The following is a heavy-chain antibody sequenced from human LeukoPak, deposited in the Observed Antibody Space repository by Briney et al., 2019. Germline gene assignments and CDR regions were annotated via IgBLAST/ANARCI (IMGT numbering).Heavy chain of an antibody. J-gene: IGHJ2*01. V-gene: IGHV4-59*01. CDR2: IYYTGST. Sequence: SETLSLTCTVSGGSISSYYWSWIRQPPGKGLEGIGYIYYTGSTNYNPSLKSRVTISVDTSKNQFSLKLSSVTAADTAVYYCARDLRNYYGSGSLRYWFFDLWGRGTLVTVSS. CDR3: ARDLRNYYGSGSLRYWFFDL. D-gene: IGHD3-10*01. CDR1: GGSISSYY.